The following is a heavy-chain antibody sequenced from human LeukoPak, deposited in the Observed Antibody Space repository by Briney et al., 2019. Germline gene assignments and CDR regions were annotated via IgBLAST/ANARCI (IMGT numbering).Heavy chain of an antibody. V-gene: IGHV3-23*01. Sequence: GGSLRLSCAASGFTFSSYAMSWVRQAPGKGLEWISAISGSGGSTYYVDSVKGRFTISRDNSKNTLYLQMNSLRVEDTAVYYCAKLPVAGLYFDYWGQGTLVTVSS. CDR3: AKLPVAGLYFDY. CDR2: ISGSGGST. CDR1: GFTFSSYA. J-gene: IGHJ4*02. D-gene: IGHD6-19*01.